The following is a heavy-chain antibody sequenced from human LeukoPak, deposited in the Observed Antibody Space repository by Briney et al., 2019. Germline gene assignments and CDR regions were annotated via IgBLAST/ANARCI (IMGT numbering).Heavy chain of an antibody. CDR3: ARGLGAHSPDYDYVWGSYRYTGGFDY. CDR2: INHSGST. J-gene: IGHJ4*02. CDR1: GGSFGGYY. Sequence: PSETLSLTCAVYGGSFGGYYWSWIRQPPGKGLEWIGEINHSGSTNYNPSLKSRVTISVDTSKNQFSLKLSSVTAADTAVYYCARGLGAHSPDYDYVWGSYRYTGGFDYWGQGTLVTVSS. V-gene: IGHV4-34*01. D-gene: IGHD3-16*02.